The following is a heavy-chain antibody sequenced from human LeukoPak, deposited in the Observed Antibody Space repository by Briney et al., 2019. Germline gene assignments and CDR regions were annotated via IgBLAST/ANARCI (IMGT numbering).Heavy chain of an antibody. CDR3: ARVSPNTVTTLQYFDY. V-gene: IGHV3-48*03. CDR2: ISESGSPI. J-gene: IGHJ4*02. Sequence: WGSLRLSCVASGFTFSSYEMNWVRQVPGKGLEWVSYISESGSPIYNADSVKGRFTISRDNSKNSLYLQMNSLRAEDTAVYYCARVSPNTVTTLQYFDYWGQGTLVTVSS. D-gene: IGHD4-17*01. CDR1: GFTFSSYE.